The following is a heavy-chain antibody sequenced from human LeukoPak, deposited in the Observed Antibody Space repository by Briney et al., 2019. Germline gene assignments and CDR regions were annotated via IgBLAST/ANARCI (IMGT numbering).Heavy chain of an antibody. CDR2: IYYSGST. Sequence: SETLSLTCTVSGGSISSYYWSWIRQPPGKGLEWIGYIYYSGSTNYNPSLKSRVTISVDTSKNQFSLKLSSVTAADTAVYYCARDVGSYVRRFDYWGQGTLVTVSS. J-gene: IGHJ4*02. CDR1: GGSISSYY. V-gene: IGHV4-59*01. D-gene: IGHD1-26*01. CDR3: ARDVGSYVRRFDY.